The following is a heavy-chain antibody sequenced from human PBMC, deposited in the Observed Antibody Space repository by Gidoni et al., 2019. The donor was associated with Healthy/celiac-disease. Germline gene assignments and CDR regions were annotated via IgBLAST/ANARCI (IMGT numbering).Heavy chain of an antibody. V-gene: IGHV3-23*04. CDR3: AKNIPYDFWSGYHHFDY. Sequence: EVQLVESGGGLVQPGGSLRLSCAASGFTFSSYAMSWVRQAPGKGLEWVSAISGSGRSTYYADSVKGRFTISRDNSKNTLYLQMNSLRAEDTAVYYCAKNIPYDFWSGYHHFDYWGQGTLVTVSS. J-gene: IGHJ4*02. CDR1: GFTFSSYA. D-gene: IGHD3-3*01. CDR2: ISGSGRST.